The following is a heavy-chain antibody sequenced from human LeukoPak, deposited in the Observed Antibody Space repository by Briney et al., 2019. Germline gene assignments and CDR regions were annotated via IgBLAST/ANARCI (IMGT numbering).Heavy chain of an antibody. D-gene: IGHD4-23*01. J-gene: IGHJ6*02. CDR1: GGTFSSYA. Sequence: SVKVSCKASGGTFSSYAISWVRQAPGQGLEWMGGIIPIFGTANYAQKFQGRVTITADESTSTAYMELSSLRPEDTAVYYCARGGNSAYYYYYGMDVWGQGTTVTVSS. CDR3: ARGGNSAYYYYYGMDV. V-gene: IGHV1-69*13. CDR2: IIPIFGTA.